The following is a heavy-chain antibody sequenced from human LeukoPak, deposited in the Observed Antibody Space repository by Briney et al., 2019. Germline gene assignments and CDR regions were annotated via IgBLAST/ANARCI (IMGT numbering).Heavy chain of an antibody. V-gene: IGHV1-18*01. CDR3: ARAGCSGGSCYYYYYYYMDV. CDR2: ISAYNGNT. J-gene: IGHJ6*03. Sequence: ASVKVSCKASGYTFKSYGISWVRQAPGQGLEWMGWISAYNGNTNYAQKLQGRVTMTTDTSTSTASMELRSLRSDDTAVYYCARAGCSGGSCYYYYYYYMDVWGKGTTVTVSS. D-gene: IGHD2-15*01. CDR1: GYTFKSYG.